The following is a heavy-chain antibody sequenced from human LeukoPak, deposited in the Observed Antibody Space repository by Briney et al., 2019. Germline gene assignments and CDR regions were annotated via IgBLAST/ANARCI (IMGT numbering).Heavy chain of an antibody. J-gene: IGHJ4*02. CDR2: ISSSSSYI. CDR3: ASSVGGYSVGPFVGY. CDR1: GFTFSSYS. D-gene: IGHD1-26*01. Sequence: GGSLRLSCAASGFTFSSYSMNWVRQAPGKGLEWVSSISSSSSYIYYADSVKGRFTISRDNAKNSLYLQMNSLRAEDTAVYSCASSVGGYSVGPFVGYWGQGTLVTVSS. V-gene: IGHV3-21*01.